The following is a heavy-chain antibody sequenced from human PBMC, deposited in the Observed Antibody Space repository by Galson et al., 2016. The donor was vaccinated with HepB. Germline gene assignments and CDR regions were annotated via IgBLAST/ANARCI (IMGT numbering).Heavy chain of an antibody. J-gene: IGHJ4*02. CDR2: IKSKTDGGTT. CDR3: TTYYYFDSSGYSGGINYVEY. CDR1: GFTFGTYV. V-gene: IGHV3-15*01. Sequence: SLRLSCAASGFTFGTYVMTWVRQAPGKGLEWVGRIKSKTDGGTTDYAAPVKCRFTISRDDSKNTLYLELNSLNTEDTAVCYCTTYYYFDSSGYSGGINYVEYWGQGTLVTVSS. D-gene: IGHD3-22*01.